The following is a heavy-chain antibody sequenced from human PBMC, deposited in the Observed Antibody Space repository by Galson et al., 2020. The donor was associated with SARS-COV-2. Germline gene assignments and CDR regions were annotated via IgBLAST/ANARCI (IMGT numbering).Heavy chain of an antibody. D-gene: IGHD3-3*01. Sequence: TGGSLRLSCAASAFTLRSYAMSWVRQAPGKGLGWVAAISANGGSTNYADSVKGRFTISRDNSKNTLYLQMNSLRAEDTAVYYCAKTGGIFGVVINPYFDYWGQGTLVTVSS. CDR1: AFTLRSYA. CDR3: AKTGGIFGVVINPYFDY. CDR2: ISANGGST. J-gene: IGHJ4*02. V-gene: IGHV3-23*01.